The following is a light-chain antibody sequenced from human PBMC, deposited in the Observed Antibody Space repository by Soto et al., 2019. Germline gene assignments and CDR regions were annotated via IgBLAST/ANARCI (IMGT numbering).Light chain of an antibody. CDR1: QSVSSAY. Sequence: EIVLTQSPGTLSLSPGERATLSCRASQSVSSAYLAWYQQKLGQAPRLLIYGSSNRATGIPDRFSGSGSGTDFTLTFSRLEPEDFAVYYCQQYGSSRWTFGQGTKVEIK. CDR3: QQYGSSRWT. CDR2: GSS. V-gene: IGKV3-20*01. J-gene: IGKJ1*01.